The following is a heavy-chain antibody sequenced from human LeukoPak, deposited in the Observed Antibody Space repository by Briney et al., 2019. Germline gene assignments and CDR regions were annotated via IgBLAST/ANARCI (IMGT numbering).Heavy chain of an antibody. J-gene: IGHJ4*02. V-gene: IGHV3-74*01. CDR1: GFTFSNFW. D-gene: IGHD2-8*02. Sequence: PGGSLRLSCAASGFTFSNFWMHWVRQAPGKGLVWVSRINSDGSATTYADSVKGRLTNSRDNAKNTLYLQMNSLRAEDTAIYYCVGGYDPHYWGQGTLVTVSS. CDR2: INSDGSAT. CDR3: VGGYDPHY.